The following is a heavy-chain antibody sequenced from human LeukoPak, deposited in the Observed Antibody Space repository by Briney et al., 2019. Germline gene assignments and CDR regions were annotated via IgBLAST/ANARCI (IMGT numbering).Heavy chain of an antibody. J-gene: IGHJ4*02. V-gene: IGHV3-23*01. Sequence: GGSLTLSCAGSGFNFSSYAMSWLRQATGRGLEGGVAISDTGATTYHADSVKGRLTISRDNYTSPLEPQMNNLRAQDPFLYYSAKDTSIWRYCTNGVCYLFDYWGQGTLVTVSS. CDR3: AKDTSIWRYCTNGVCYLFDY. CDR2: ISDTGATT. D-gene: IGHD2-8*01. CDR1: GFNFSSYA.